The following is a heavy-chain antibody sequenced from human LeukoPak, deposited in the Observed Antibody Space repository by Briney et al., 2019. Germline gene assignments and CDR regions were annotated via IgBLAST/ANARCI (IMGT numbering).Heavy chain of an antibody. CDR3: ARQSSNGDFDY. CDR2: IYPGDSHT. CDR1: GYTLSTYW. V-gene: IGHV5-51*01. J-gene: IGHJ4*02. D-gene: IGHD4-11*01. Sequence: GESLNISCKGSGYTLSTYWIGWVRQMPGKGLEWMGIIYPGDSHTRNSPSFQGQVTISADKSMSTAYLQWSSLKASDTAMYYCARQSSNGDFDYWGQGTLVTVSS.